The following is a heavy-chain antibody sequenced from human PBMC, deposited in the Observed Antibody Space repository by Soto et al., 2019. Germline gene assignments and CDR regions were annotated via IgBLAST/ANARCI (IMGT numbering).Heavy chain of an antibody. D-gene: IGHD4-4*01. Sequence: SETLSLTCTVSGGSISSGDYYWSWIRQPPGKGLEWIGYIYYSGSTYYNPSLKSRVTISVDTSKNQFSLKLSSVTAADTAVYYFASMREQYYFDYWCQGTLLTVSS. V-gene: IGHV4-30-4*01. CDR1: GGSISSGDYY. J-gene: IGHJ4*02. CDR3: ASMREQYYFDY. CDR2: IYYSGST.